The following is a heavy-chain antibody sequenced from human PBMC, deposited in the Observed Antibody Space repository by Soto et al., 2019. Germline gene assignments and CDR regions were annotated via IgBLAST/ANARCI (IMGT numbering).Heavy chain of an antibody. J-gene: IGHJ3*02. Sequence: GSLRLSCAASGFTFSDYYMSWIRQAPGKGLEWVSYISSSGSTIYYADSVKGRFTISRDNAKNSLYLQMNSLRAEDTAVYYCARDRYSWNDGLDAFDIWGQGTMVTVSS. V-gene: IGHV3-11*01. CDR3: ARDRYSWNDGLDAFDI. D-gene: IGHD1-20*01. CDR1: GFTFSDYY. CDR2: ISSSGSTI.